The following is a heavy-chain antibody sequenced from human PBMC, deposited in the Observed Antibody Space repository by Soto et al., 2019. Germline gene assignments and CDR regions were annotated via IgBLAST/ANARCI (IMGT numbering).Heavy chain of an antibody. CDR3: ARSSDSCSSTSCYIWGDYYYGMDV. Sequence: GGSLRLSCAASGFTFSSYSMNWVRQAPGKGLEWVSSISSSSSYIYYADSVRGRFTISRDNAKNSLYLQMNSLRAEDTAVYYCARSSDSCSSTSCYIWGDYYYGMDVRGQGTTVTVS. J-gene: IGHJ6*02. CDR1: GFTFSSYS. V-gene: IGHV3-21*01. D-gene: IGHD2-2*02. CDR2: ISSSSSYI.